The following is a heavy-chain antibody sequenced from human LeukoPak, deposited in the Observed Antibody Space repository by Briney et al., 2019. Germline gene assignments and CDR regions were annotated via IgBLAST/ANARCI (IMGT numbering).Heavy chain of an antibody. CDR3: ARVNGVYWYFDL. V-gene: IGHV3-72*01. CDR1: GFTLSDHY. Sequence: GRSLRLSCAASGFTLSDHYIDWVRQAPGKGLEWVGRSRNEANAYTTDYAASVKGRFTTSRDDSKNSLYLQMNSLKTEDTAVYYCARVNGVYWYFDLWGRGTLVTVSS. D-gene: IGHD3-10*01. CDR2: SRNEANAYTT. J-gene: IGHJ2*01.